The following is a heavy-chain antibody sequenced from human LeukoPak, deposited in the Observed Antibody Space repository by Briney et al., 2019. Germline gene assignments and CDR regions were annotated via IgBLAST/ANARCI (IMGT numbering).Heavy chain of an antibody. D-gene: IGHD2-15*01. CDR1: GASISSGDYS. Sequence: SETLSLTCAVSGASISSGDYSWTWIRQPPGKGLEWIGYIYHSEGTYYNPSLKSRVTISVDRSKNQFSLRLSSVTAADTAVYYCARVTGGWFDPWGQGTLVTVSS. V-gene: IGHV4-30-2*01. CDR3: ARVTGGWFDP. J-gene: IGHJ5*02. CDR2: IYHSEGT.